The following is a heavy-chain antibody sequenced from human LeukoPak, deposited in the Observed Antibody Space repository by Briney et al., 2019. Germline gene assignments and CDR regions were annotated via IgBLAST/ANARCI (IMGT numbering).Heavy chain of an antibody. D-gene: IGHD2-21*01. CDR1: GGSISSSSYH. CDR2: IYYSGST. Sequence: SETLSLTCTVSGGSISSSSYHWGWIRQPPMKGLEWIGTIYYSGSTYYNPSLKSRVTISVDTSKNQFSLKLSSVTAADTAVYYCARDLAGHFGGFYFDYWGQGTLVTVSS. CDR3: ARDLAGHFGGFYFDY. V-gene: IGHV4-39*02. J-gene: IGHJ4*02.